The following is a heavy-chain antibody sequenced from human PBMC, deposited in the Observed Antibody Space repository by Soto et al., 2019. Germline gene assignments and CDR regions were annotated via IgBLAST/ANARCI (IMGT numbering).Heavy chain of an antibody. V-gene: IGHV2-26*01. CDR3: ARASYSSGWYNYGMDV. D-gene: IGHD6-19*01. CDR2: IFSNDEK. J-gene: IGHJ6*02. Sequence: SGATLVNPTETPTLTCTVSGFSLSNARMGVSWIRQPPGKALEWLAHIFSNDEKSYSTSLKSRLTISKDTSKSQVVLTMTNMDPVDTATYYCARASYSSGWYNYGMDVWGQGTTVTVSS. CDR1: GFSLSNARMG.